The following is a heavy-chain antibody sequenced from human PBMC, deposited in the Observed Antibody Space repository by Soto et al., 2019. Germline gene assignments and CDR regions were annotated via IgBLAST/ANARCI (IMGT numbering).Heavy chain of an antibody. V-gene: IGHV4-59*08. D-gene: IGHD6-6*01. CDR3: ARIAPLTFYYYYYMDV. CDR1: GGSISSYY. J-gene: IGHJ6*03. CDR2: IYYSGTT. Sequence: PSETLSLTCTVSGGSISSYYWSWIRQPPGKGLEWIGYIYYSGTTNYNPSLKSRVTISVDTSKNQFSLKLTSVTAADTAVYYCARIAPLTFYYYYYMDVWGKGTTVTV.